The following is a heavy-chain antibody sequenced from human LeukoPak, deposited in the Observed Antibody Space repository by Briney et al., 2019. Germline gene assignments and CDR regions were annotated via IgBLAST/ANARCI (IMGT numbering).Heavy chain of an antibody. D-gene: IGHD7-27*01. Sequence: PSETLSLTCAVSGYSISSGYYWGWIRQPPGKGLEWIGSIYHSGSTYYNPSLKSRVTISVDTSKNQFSLKLSSVTAADTAVYYCARHPALGYLDYWGQGTLVTVSS. CDR2: IYHSGST. CDR1: GYSISSGYY. J-gene: IGHJ4*02. CDR3: ARHPALGYLDY. V-gene: IGHV4-38-2*01.